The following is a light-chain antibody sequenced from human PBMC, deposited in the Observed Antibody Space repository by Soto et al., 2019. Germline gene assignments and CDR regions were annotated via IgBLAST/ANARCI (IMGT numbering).Light chain of an antibody. Sequence: ETVLTQSPDTLSLSPGERATLSCRATQTVSSTYLAWYQQKPGQAPRLLIYSVSNRATGIPDRFSGSGSGTDFTLTISRLEPEDFAVYYCQQYGPSPSMYTFGQGTKLEIK. CDR1: QTVSSTY. V-gene: IGKV3-20*01. CDR3: QQYGPSPSMYT. J-gene: IGKJ2*01. CDR2: SVS.